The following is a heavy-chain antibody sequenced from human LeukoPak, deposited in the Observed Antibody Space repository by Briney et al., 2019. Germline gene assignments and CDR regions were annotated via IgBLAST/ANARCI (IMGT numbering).Heavy chain of an antibody. Sequence: GSLRLSCAASGFTYRTFAMHWVRQAPGKGLEWVASISFDGSNQYAADSVKGRFTISRDNSKNTLYLKMNNLRTEDTAVYYCATQAEGYNSYFDYWGQGTLVTVSS. V-gene: IGHV3-30*04. J-gene: IGHJ4*02. CDR3: ATQAEGYNSYFDY. CDR1: GFTYRTFA. CDR2: ISFDGSNQ. D-gene: IGHD5-24*01.